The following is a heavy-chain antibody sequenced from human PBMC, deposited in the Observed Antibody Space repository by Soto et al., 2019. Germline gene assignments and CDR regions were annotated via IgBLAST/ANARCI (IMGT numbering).Heavy chain of an antibody. J-gene: IGHJ4*02. CDR3: ARLGCSGGSCDDDY. CDR2: IIPIFGTA. CDR1: GGTFSSYA. D-gene: IGHD2-15*01. Sequence: QVQLVQSGAEVKKPGSSVKVSCKASGGTFSSYAISWVRQAPGQGLEWMGGIIPIFGTANYAQKFQGRVTITADESTSTAYRELSSLRSEDTAVYYCARLGCSGGSCDDDYWGQGTLVTVSS. V-gene: IGHV1-69*12.